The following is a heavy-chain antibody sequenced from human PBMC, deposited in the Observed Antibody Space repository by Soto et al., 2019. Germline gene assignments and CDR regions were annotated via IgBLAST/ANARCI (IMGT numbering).Heavy chain of an antibody. CDR3: AKPTYSSSWSPFDY. J-gene: IGHJ4*02. D-gene: IGHD6-13*01. CDR1: GFTFDEHG. CDR2: INWNGGST. V-gene: IGHV3-20*04. Sequence: EVQLVESGGGVVRPGGSLRLSCAASGFTFDEHGMSWVRQAPGKGLEWDSGINWNGGSTGYADSVKGRFTISRDNAKNSLYLQMNSLRAEDTALYYCAKPTYSSSWSPFDYWGQGTLVTVYS.